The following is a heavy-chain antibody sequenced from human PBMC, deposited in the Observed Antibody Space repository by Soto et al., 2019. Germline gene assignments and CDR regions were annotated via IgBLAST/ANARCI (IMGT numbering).Heavy chain of an antibody. CDR1: GFTFSSYI. Sequence: GGSLRLSSAASGFTFSSYIMNWFRQAPGKGLEWVSYISSSSGTIYYADSVKGRFTISRDNAKNSLYLQMNSLRDEDTALYYCAREKVVSYAFDLWGQGTMVTVSS. V-gene: IGHV3-48*02. CDR2: ISSSSGTI. CDR3: AREKVVSYAFDL. J-gene: IGHJ3*01.